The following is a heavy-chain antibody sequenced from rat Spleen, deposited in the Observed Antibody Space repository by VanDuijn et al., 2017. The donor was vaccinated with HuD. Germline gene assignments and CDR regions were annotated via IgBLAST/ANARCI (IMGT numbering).Heavy chain of an antibody. J-gene: IGHJ4*01. Sequence: EVQLVESGGGLVQPGNSLKLSCAASGFTFSDYAMAWVRQSPKKGLEWVATIIYDGSSTYYRDSVKGRFTISRDNAKSTLYLQMDSVRSEDTATYYCARRGYTTDYYHYVMDAWGQGASVTVSS. CDR1: GFTFSDYA. CDR2: IIYDGSST. CDR3: ARRGYTTDYYHYVMDA. D-gene: IGHD1-6*01. V-gene: IGHV5-17*01.